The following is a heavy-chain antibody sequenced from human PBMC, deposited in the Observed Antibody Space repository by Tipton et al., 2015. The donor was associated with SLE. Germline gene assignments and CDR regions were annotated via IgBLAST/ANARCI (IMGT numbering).Heavy chain of an antibody. Sequence: SLRLSCEVTGFSFSGYEMNWVRQAPGKGLEWLSGITTSGNTKYYADSVKGRFTISRDNAKNSLFLQMNSLRDEDSAVYYCVSAPGYDSSGSPDDYWGQGTLVTVSS. CDR3: VSAPGYDSSGSPDDY. D-gene: IGHD3-22*01. V-gene: IGHV3-48*03. CDR1: GFSFSGYE. CDR2: ITTSGNTK. J-gene: IGHJ4*02.